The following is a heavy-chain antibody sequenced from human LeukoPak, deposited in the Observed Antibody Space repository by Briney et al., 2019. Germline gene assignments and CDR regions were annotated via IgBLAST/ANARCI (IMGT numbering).Heavy chain of an antibody. CDR2: ISSSSSSI. Sequence: PGGSLRLSCAASGFTFSSYSMSWVRQAPGKGLEWVSYISSSSSSIYYAGSVRSRFTISRDNAKNSLYLQMNSLRAEDTAVYYCARNMLVSLYASFDPWGQGTLVTVSS. V-gene: IGHV3-48*01. CDR3: ARNMLVSLYASFDP. J-gene: IGHJ5*02. CDR1: GFTFSSYS. D-gene: IGHD2-8*01.